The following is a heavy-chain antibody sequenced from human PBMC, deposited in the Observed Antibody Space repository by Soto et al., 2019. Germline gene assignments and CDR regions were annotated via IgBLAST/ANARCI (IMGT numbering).Heavy chain of an antibody. CDR1: RGSVCSSNW. Sequence: SETPSLSCAVCRGSVCSSNWGGWVRQPPGKGLEWIGEIYHSGSTNYNPSLKSRVTISVDKSKNQFSLKLSSVTAADTAVYYCARVIAAAGAYYYYMDVWGKGTTVTVSS. CDR2: IYHSGST. J-gene: IGHJ6*03. CDR3: ARVIAAAGAYYYYMDV. D-gene: IGHD6-13*01. V-gene: IGHV4-4*02.